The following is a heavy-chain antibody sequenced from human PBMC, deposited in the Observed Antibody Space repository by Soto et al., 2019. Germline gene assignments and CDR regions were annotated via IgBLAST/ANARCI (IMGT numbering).Heavy chain of an antibody. J-gene: IGHJ5*02. D-gene: IGHD3-3*01. CDR1: GFTFSSYW. Sequence: GGSLRLSCAASGFTFSSYWMHWVRQAPGKGLVWVSRINSDGSSTSYADSVKGRFTISRDNAKNSLYLQMNSLRAEDTAVYYCASVYYDFWSGPNWFDPWGQGTLVTVSS. V-gene: IGHV3-74*01. CDR2: INSDGSST. CDR3: ASVYYDFWSGPNWFDP.